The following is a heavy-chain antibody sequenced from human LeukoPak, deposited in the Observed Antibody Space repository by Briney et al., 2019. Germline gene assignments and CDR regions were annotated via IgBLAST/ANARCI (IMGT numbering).Heavy chain of an antibody. Sequence: KTSETLSLTCTVSGGFISSSSYYWGWIRQPPGKGLEWIGSIYYSGSTYYNPSLKSRVTISVDTSKNQFSLKLSSVTAADTAVYYCARQGRWFDPWGQGTLVTVSS. CDR3: ARQGRWFDP. CDR2: IYYSGST. J-gene: IGHJ5*02. CDR1: GGFISSSSYY. V-gene: IGHV4-39*01.